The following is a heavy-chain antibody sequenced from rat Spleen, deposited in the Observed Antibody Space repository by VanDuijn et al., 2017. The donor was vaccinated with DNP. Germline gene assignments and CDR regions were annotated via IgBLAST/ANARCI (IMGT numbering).Heavy chain of an antibody. V-gene: IGHV4-2*01. D-gene: IGHD4-3*01. CDR3: VREEFGVDY. J-gene: IGHJ2*01. CDR1: GFNFNDYW. Sequence: EVKLVESGGGLVQPGRSLKLSCAASGFNFNDYWMGWVRQAPGKGLEWIGEINKDSRTKKYAPSLKDKFTISRDNAQNILYLQMSKLGSEDTAIYYCVREEFGVDYWGQGVMVTVSS. CDR2: INKDSRTK.